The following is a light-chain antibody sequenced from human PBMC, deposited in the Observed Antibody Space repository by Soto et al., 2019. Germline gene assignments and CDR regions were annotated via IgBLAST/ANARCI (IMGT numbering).Light chain of an antibody. CDR2: DAS. CDR1: QTISHNY. Sequence: EIVLTQSPGILSLSPGERATLSCRASQTISHNYLAWYQHKPGQAPRLLIYDASTRATAIPDRFSGSGSGTDFTLTISSLEPEDFAVYYCQQYGDPPYAFGQGTKLEVK. V-gene: IGKV3-20*01. CDR3: QQYGDPPYA. J-gene: IGKJ2*01.